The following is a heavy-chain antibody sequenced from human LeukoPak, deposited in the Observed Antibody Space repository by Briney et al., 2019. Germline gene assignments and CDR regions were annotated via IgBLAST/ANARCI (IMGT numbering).Heavy chain of an antibody. V-gene: IGHV2-5*02. CDR2: IYWDDDK. CDR3: VHLIQVRVVVGTNWFDP. Sequence: SGPTLVKPTQTLTLTCTFSGFSLSTSGVGVGWIRQPPGKALEWLALIYWDDDKRYSPSLKSRLTITKDTSKNQVVLTMTNMDPVDTATYYCVHLIQVRVVVGTNWFDPWGQGTLVTVSS. J-gene: IGHJ5*02. D-gene: IGHD2-2*01. CDR1: GFSLSTSGVG.